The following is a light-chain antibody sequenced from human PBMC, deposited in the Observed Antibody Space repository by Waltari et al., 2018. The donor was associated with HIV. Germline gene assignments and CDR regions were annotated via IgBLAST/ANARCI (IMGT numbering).Light chain of an antibody. CDR3: QSADVSSISWV. Sequence: SDELTQPPSVSVSPGQTARITCSGDSLSKQYSCWYQQKPGHAPVLLIYKDTERPSGIPERFSGSSSGTKVTLTISGVQAEDEADYYCQSADVSSISWVFGRGTKLTVL. J-gene: IGLJ3*02. V-gene: IGLV3-25*03. CDR2: KDT. CDR1: SLSKQY.